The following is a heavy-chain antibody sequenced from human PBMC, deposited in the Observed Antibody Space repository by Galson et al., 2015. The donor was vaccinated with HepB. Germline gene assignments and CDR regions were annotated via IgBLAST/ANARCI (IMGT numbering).Heavy chain of an antibody. CDR1: GDSVSSHSAA. D-gene: IGHD3-22*01. CDR3: ARDTYYYDSNVYYYYYMDV. V-gene: IGHV6-1*01. CDR2: TYYRSKWYN. Sequence: CAISGDSVSSHSAAWNWIRQSPSRGLEWLGRTYYRSKWYNDCAVSVKSRITINPDTSKNQFSLQLNSVTPEDTAVYYCARDTYYYDSNVYYYYYMDVWGKGTTVTVSS. J-gene: IGHJ6*03.